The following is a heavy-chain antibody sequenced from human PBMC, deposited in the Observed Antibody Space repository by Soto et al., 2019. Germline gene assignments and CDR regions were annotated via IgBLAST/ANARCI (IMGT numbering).Heavy chain of an antibody. J-gene: IGHJ4*02. D-gene: IGHD3-10*01. CDR1: GGSISSGGYY. CDR2: IYYSGST. Sequence: QVQLQESGPGLVKTSQTLSLTCTVSGGSISSGGYYWSWIRQHPGKGLEWIGYIYYSGSTYYNPALKIRVTISVDTSKNQFSLKLSSVTAADTAVYYCASTVVVRGGDRDYWGQGTLVTVSS. V-gene: IGHV4-31*03. CDR3: ASTVVVRGGDRDY.